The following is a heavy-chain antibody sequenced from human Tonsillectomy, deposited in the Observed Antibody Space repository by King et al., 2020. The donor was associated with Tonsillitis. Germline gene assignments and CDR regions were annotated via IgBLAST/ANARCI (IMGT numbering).Heavy chain of an antibody. CDR1: GFSFEVYA. CDR2: ITGNGDRT. V-gene: IGHV3-43*02. Sequence: VQLVESGGGVLQPGGSLRLSCAASGFSFEVYAMHWVRQAPGKGLEWVSLITGNGDRTYYSESVKGRFTLSRDNSKNSLYLQMNSLRIDDTALYYGAKGRGGARDAFDIWGQGTIVTVSS. D-gene: IGHD4-23*01. J-gene: IGHJ3*02. CDR3: AKGRGGARDAFDI.